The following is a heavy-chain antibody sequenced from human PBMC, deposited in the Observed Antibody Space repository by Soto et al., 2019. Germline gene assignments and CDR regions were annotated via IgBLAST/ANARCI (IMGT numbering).Heavy chain of an antibody. CDR1: GGSISSYY. CDR3: ARDRVGVTDFDY. Sequence: QVQLQESGPGLVKPSETLSLTCTVSGGSISSYYWSWTRQPPGKGLEWIGYIYYSGTTKYNPSLQSRVTISVDTSKNQFSLKLSSVTAADTAVYYCARDRVGVTDFDYWGQGTLVTVSS. V-gene: IGHV4-59*13. J-gene: IGHJ4*02. D-gene: IGHD1-26*01. CDR2: IYYSGTT.